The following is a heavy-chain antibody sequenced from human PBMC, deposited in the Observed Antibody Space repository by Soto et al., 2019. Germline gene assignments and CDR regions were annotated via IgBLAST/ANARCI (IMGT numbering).Heavy chain of an antibody. CDR2: IWYDGSNK. CDR3: ARLLGDTATLALGMDV. J-gene: IGHJ6*02. V-gene: IGHV3-33*08. Sequence: GGSLRLSCAASGFPFSSYGMHWVRQAPGKGLEWVAVIWYDGSNKYYADSVKGRFTISRDNSKNTLYLQMNSLRAEDTAVYYCARLLGDTATLALGMDVWGQGTTVTVSS. CDR1: GFPFSSYG. D-gene: IGHD5-18*01.